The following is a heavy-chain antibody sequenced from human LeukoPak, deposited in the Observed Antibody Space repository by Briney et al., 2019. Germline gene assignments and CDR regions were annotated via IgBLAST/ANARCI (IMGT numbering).Heavy chain of an antibody. CDR2: IYYSGST. CDR1: GGSISSYY. Sequence: SETLSLTCTVSGGSISSYYWSWIRQPPGKGLEWIGYIYYSGSTNYNPSLKSRVTISVDTSKNQFSLKLSSVTAADTAVYYCARDPSDTYYDFWSGSMSDAFDIWGQGTMVTVSS. J-gene: IGHJ3*02. V-gene: IGHV4-59*01. CDR3: ARDPSDTYYDFWSGSMSDAFDI. D-gene: IGHD3-3*01.